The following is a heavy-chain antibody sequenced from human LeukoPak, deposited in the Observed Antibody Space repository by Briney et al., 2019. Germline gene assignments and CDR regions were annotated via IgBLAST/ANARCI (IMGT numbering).Heavy chain of an antibody. V-gene: IGHV1-2*02. D-gene: IGHD2-2*02. CDR1: GYTFTGYY. Sequence: GASVKVSCKASGYTFTGYYMHWVRQAPGQGVEWMGWINPNSGGTNYAQKFQGRVTMTRDTSISTAYMELSRLRSDDTAVYYCARGIRIVVLPAAIRFDYWGQGTLVTVSS. CDR3: ARGIRIVVLPAAIRFDY. CDR2: INPNSGGT. J-gene: IGHJ4*02.